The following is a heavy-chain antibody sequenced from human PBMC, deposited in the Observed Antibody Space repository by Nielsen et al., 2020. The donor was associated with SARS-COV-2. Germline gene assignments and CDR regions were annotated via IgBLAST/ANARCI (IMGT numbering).Heavy chain of an antibody. V-gene: IGHV4-61*02. D-gene: IGHD3-16*01. CDR3: ATGVGIIMTY. CDR2: IFATGST. J-gene: IGHJ4*02. Sequence: SETLSLTCTVSGGSIYSGGYYWSWIRQPAGKGLEWIGRIFATGSTNYNPSLKSRVTISVDTSKNQFSLKVNSVTAADTAVYYCATGVGIIMTYWGQGTLVTVSS. CDR1: GGSIYSGGYY.